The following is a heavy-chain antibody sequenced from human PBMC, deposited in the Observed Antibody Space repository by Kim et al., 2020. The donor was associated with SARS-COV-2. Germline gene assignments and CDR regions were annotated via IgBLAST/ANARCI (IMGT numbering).Heavy chain of an antibody. J-gene: IGHJ6*02. CDR2: ISHDESDK. CDR1: GFTFSSYT. D-gene: IGHD2-21*02. CDR3: ARGGGGDCWDV. V-gene: IGHV3-30-3*01. Sequence: GGSLRLSCAASGFTFSSYTMHWVRQAPGKGLEWVAVISHDESDKYYADSVKGRFTISRDNAKSTLYLQMNSLRAEDTALYYCARGGGGDCWDVWGQGTTVTVSS.